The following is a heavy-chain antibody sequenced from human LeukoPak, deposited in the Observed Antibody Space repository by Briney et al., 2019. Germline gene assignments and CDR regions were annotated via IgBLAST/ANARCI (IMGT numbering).Heavy chain of an antibody. D-gene: IGHD2/OR15-2a*01. Sequence: PSQTLSLTCAVYGGSISSGGYSWSWIRQPPGKGLEWIGYIYHSGSTYYNPSLKSRVTISVDRSKNQFSLKLSSVTAADTAVYYCARLLLPYYFDYWGQGTLVTVSS. CDR1: GGSISSGGYS. J-gene: IGHJ4*02. CDR2: IYHSGST. V-gene: IGHV4-30-2*01. CDR3: ARLLLPYYFDY.